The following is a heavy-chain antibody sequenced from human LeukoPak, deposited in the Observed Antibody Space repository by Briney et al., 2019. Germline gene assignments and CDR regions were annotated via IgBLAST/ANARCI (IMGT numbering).Heavy chain of an antibody. J-gene: IGHJ4*02. D-gene: IGHD3-22*01. CDR1: GFNFSEHA. V-gene: IGHV3-49*04. CDR2: IRNQEYDGTT. CDR3: SSQPHYYDSRDYLDY. Sequence: GGSLRLSCTTSGFNFSEHALSWVRQAPGKGLEWVGFIRNQEYDGTTEYAASVKGGFFMSRDDSKSVAFLQMNSLKIEDTAIYYCSSQPHYYDSRDYLDYWGQGTLVTVSS.